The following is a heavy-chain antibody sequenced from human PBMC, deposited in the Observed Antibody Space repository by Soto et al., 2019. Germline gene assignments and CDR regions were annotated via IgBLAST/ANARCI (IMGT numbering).Heavy chain of an antibody. J-gene: IGHJ4*02. CDR1: GYTFTSYY. D-gene: IGHD4-17*01. CDR3: ARNLVKGLTERSTVTTFDY. V-gene: IGHV1-46*01. CDR2: INPSGGST. Sequence: QVQLVQSGAEVKKPGASVKVSCKASGYTFTSYYMHWVRQAPGQGLEWMGIINPSGGSTSYAQKFQGRVTMTRDTSTSKVYMELSSLRSEDTAVYYWARNLVKGLTERSTVTTFDYWGQGTLVTVSS.